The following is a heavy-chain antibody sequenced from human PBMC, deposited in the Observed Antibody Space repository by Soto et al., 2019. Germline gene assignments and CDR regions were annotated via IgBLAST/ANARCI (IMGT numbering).Heavy chain of an antibody. Sequence: QVQLVESGGGVVQPGRSLRLSCAASGFTFSSYGMHWVRQAPGKGLEWVAVISYDGSNKYYADSVKGRFTISRDNSKNTLYLQMNSLRAEDTAVYYCAKEGGSYYVGEVGYGMDVWGQGTTVTVSS. V-gene: IGHV3-30*18. CDR2: ISYDGSNK. D-gene: IGHD1-26*01. CDR1: GFTFSSYG. CDR3: AKEGGSYYVGEVGYGMDV. J-gene: IGHJ6*02.